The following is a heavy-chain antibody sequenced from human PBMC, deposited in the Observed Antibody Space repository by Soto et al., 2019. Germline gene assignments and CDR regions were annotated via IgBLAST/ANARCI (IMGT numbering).Heavy chain of an antibody. J-gene: IGHJ6*02. Sequence: GASVKVSCKASGYTFTGYYMHWVRQAPGQGLEWMGWINPNSGGTNYAQKFQGWVTMTRDTSISTAYMELSRLRSDDTAVYYCARDGNDILTGYYRNPYYYYGMDVWGQGTTVTV. V-gene: IGHV1-2*04. D-gene: IGHD3-9*01. CDR1: GYTFTGYY. CDR3: ARDGNDILTGYYRNPYYYYGMDV. CDR2: INPNSGGT.